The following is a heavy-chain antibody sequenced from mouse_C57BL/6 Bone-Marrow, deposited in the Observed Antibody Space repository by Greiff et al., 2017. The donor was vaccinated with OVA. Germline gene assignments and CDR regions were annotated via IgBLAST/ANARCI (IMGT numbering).Heavy chain of an antibody. Sequence: DVKLVESGGGLVQSGRSLRLSCAPSGFTFSDFYMEWVRQAPGKGLEWIAASRNKANDYTTEYSASVKGRFIVSRDTSQSILYLQMNALRAEDTAIYYCARDGGYGYEAWFAYWGQGTLVTVSA. V-gene: IGHV7-1*01. D-gene: IGHD2-2*01. CDR1: GFTFSDFY. CDR2: SRNKANDYTT. CDR3: ARDGGYGYEAWFAY. J-gene: IGHJ3*01.